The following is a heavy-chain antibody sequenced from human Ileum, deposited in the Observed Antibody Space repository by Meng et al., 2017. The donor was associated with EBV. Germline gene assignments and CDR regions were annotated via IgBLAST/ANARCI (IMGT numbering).Heavy chain of an antibody. D-gene: IGHD5-24*01. Sequence: VQLVQSGAEVKKPGASVKVSCKASGYTFNNYDISWVRQATGQGLEWMGWMNPKTGTAHYAQKFQGRVSMTRDTSITTAYMELSSLTSEDTAVYYCVRTLERGDYWGQGTLVTVSS. CDR3: VRTLERGDY. CDR1: GYTFNNYD. CDR2: MNPKTGTA. J-gene: IGHJ4*02. V-gene: IGHV1-8*01.